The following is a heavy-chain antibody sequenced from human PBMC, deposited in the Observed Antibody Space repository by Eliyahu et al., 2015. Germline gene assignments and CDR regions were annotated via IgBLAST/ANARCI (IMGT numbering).Heavy chain of an antibody. CDR2: IFSNDEK. Sequence: QVTLKESGPVLVKPTETLTLTCTVSGFSLNNARMGVNWIRQPPGKALEWLAHIFSNDEKSYSTSLKSRLTISKDTSKSQVVLTMTNMDPVDTATYFCARIGIYNNDWYEKSTYYYDMDVWGQGTTVTVSS. CDR1: GFSLNNARMG. V-gene: IGHV2-26*01. CDR3: ARIGIYNNDWYEKSTYYYDMDV. J-gene: IGHJ6*02. D-gene: IGHD6-19*01.